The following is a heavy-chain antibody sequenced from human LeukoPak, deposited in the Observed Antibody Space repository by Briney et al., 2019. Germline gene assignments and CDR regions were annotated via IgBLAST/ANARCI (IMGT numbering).Heavy chain of an antibody. CDR3: VRFAMGIPRQIAVAGSGWFDP. Sequence: SETLSLTCTVSGGSISSYYWSWIRQPAGKGLEWIGRIYTSGSTNYNPSLKSRVTMSVDTSKSQFSLKLSSVTAADTAVYYCVRFAMGIPRQIAVAGSGWFDPWGQGTLVTVSS. J-gene: IGHJ5*02. CDR2: IYTSGST. CDR1: GGSISSYY. V-gene: IGHV4-4*07. D-gene: IGHD6-19*01.